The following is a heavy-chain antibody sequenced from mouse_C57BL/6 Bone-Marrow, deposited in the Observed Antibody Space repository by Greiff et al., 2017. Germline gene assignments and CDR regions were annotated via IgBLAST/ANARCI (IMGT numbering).Heavy chain of an antibody. CDR2: IYPGDGDT. V-gene: IGHV1-82*01. CDR1: GYAFSSSW. CDR3: AREGVYYDYKGFAY. J-gene: IGHJ3*01. D-gene: IGHD2-4*01. Sequence: QVQLQQSGPELVKPGASVKISCKASGYAFSSSWMTWVKQRPGKGLEWIGRIYPGDGDTNYNGKFKGKATLTAAKSSSTAYMQLSSLTSEDSAVSFCAREGVYYDYKGFAYWGQGTLVTVSA.